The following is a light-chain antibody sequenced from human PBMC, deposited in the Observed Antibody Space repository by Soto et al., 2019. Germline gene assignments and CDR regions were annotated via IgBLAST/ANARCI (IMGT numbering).Light chain of an antibody. CDR1: QSISGT. CDR2: DAS. CDR3: QQYNSWPPKT. Sequence: EIVMTQSPATLSVSPGQRATLSCRASQSISGTLAWYQQRPGQAPRLLIYDASTRATGIPARLRGSGSGTEFTLTISSLQSEDSATYYCQQYNSWPPKTFGQGTKVEIK. V-gene: IGKV3-15*01. J-gene: IGKJ1*01.